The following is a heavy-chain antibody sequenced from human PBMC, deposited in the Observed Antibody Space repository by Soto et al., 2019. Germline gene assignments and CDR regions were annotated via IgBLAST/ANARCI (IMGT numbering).Heavy chain of an antibody. Sequence: QVQLVESGGGVVQPGRSLRLSCAASEFNFSAYGMHWVRQAPGTGLELVALLSFDASKKYYADSVKGRFTISRDTSRNTLYLQMNSLRVEDTAVYYCRVGVADWGQGTRVTVSS. CDR2: LSFDASKK. CDR3: RVGVAD. CDR1: EFNFSAYG. J-gene: IGHJ4*02. V-gene: IGHV3-30*03. D-gene: IGHD1-26*01.